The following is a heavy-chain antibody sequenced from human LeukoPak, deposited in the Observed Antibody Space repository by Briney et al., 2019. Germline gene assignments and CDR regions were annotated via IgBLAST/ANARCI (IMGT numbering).Heavy chain of an antibody. CDR2: INSDGSST. V-gene: IGHV3-74*01. CDR1: GFTFSSYG. Sequence: GGSLRLSCAASGFTFSSYGMHWVRQVPGKGLVWVSRINSDGSSTSYADSVRGRFTISRDNAKNTLYVQMKSLRAEDTAGYYCSTGSGHAFDIWGRGTMVTVSS. D-gene: IGHD3-10*01. J-gene: IGHJ3*02. CDR3: STGSGHAFDI.